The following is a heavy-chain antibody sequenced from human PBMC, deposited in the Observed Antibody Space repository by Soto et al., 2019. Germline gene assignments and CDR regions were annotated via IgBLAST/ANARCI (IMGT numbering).Heavy chain of an antibody. CDR2: IEGGNT. V-gene: IGHV3-53*01. CDR1: AFIVSSDY. D-gene: IGHD3-10*01. Sequence: EVQLVESGGGLIQPGGSLRLSCAASAFIVSSDYMSWVRQAPGKGLDWVSMIEGGNTYYADSVKGRSTISRDNSKNTLYLQMNSLRVEDTAVYYCATRGYWGQGTLVTVSS. CDR3: ATRGY. J-gene: IGHJ4*02.